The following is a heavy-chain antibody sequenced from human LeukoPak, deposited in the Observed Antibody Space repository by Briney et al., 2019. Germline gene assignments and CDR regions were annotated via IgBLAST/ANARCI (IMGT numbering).Heavy chain of an antibody. CDR1: GFTFSSYS. CDR2: ISSSSSYI. Sequence: GGSLRLSCAASGFTFSSYSMNWVRQAPGKGLEWVSSISSSSSYIYYADSVKGRFTISRDNAKNSLYLQMNSLRAEDTAVYYCASHSGWNYYYYYGMDVWGQGTTVTVSS. D-gene: IGHD6-19*01. J-gene: IGHJ6*02. CDR3: ASHSGWNYYYYYGMDV. V-gene: IGHV3-21*01.